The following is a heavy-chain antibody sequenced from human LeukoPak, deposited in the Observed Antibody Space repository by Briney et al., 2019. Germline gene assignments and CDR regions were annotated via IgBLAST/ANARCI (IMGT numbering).Heavy chain of an antibody. CDR1: GFTFSWYA. Sequence: GGSLRLSCVASGFTFSWYAMSWVRQAPGKGLEWVSAISGSAGSPHYADSVRGRFTISRDNSRNTLYLQMNSLRAEDTAVYYCAKDLQVSSAYHFDYWGQGTLVSVSS. CDR3: AKDLQVSSAYHFDY. D-gene: IGHD6-19*01. CDR2: ISGSAGSP. J-gene: IGHJ4*02. V-gene: IGHV3-23*01.